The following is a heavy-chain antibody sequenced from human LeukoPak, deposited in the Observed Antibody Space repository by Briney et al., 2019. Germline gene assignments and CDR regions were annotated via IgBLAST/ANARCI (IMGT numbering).Heavy chain of an antibody. Sequence: SETLSLTCTVSGGSITTYYWSWIRQPAGKGLEWIGRIYGSGGTSYNPSLKSRVAMSLDTSKKQFSLKLNSVTAADTAVYYCARDSLGITAVGNYWGQGTLVTVSS. CDR2: IYGSGGT. J-gene: IGHJ4*02. CDR1: GGSITTYY. V-gene: IGHV4-4*07. CDR3: ARDSLGITAVGNY. D-gene: IGHD6-13*01.